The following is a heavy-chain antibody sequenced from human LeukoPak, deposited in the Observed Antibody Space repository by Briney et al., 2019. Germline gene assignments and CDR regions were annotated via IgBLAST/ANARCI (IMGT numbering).Heavy chain of an antibody. V-gene: IGHV3-53*01. CDR3: ARGDDYGGAWYYFDY. D-gene: IGHD4-23*01. Sequence: GGSLRLSCAASGFAFSSYSMNWVRQAPGKGLEWLSVIYSGGSTYYADSVKGRFTISRDNSKNTLFLQMNSLRAEDTAEYYCARGDDYGGAWYYFDYWGQGTLVTVSS. CDR2: IYSGGST. CDR1: GFAFSSYS. J-gene: IGHJ4*02.